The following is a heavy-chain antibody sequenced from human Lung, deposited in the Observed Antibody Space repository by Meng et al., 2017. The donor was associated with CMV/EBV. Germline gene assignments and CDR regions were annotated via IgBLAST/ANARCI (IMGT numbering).Heavy chain of an antibody. D-gene: IGHD3/OR15-3a*01. CDR2: ISPNSGDT. CDR3: ARAAYTSFLDF. V-gene: IGHV1-2*02. CDR1: GHSFSGYY. J-gene: IGHJ4*02. Sequence: ASVKVSCKASGHSFSGYYIHWLRQAPGQGPEWMGWISPNSGDTNYAQKFQGRVTMTRDTSTITVYMELTRLTSDDTAVYYCARAAYTSFLDFWGQGTLVTVSS.